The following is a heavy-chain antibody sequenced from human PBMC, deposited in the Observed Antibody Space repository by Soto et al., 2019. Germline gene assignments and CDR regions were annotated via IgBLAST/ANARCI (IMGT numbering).Heavy chain of an antibody. CDR1: GGSISSGGYS. D-gene: IGHD3-16*01. CDR3: ARGGAQGGYFDS. CDR2: IYHSGST. J-gene: IGHJ4*02. Sequence: LSLTCAVSGGSISSGGYSWSWIRQPPGKGLEWIGYIYHSGSTYYNPSLKSRVTISVDRSKNQFSLKLSSVTAADTAVYYCARGGAQGGYFDSWGQGTLVTVSS. V-gene: IGHV4-30-2*01.